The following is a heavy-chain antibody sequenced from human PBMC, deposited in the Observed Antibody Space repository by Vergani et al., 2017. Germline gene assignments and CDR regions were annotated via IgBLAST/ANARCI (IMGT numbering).Heavy chain of an antibody. CDR2: ISGSGGTI. CDR3: ARGGYSYGQQGDY. J-gene: IGHJ4*02. D-gene: IGHD5-18*01. Sequence: EVQLLESGGGLVQPGGSLRLSCAASGFTFSSYAMSWVRQAPGKGLDWVSVISGSGGTIYYADSVKSRFTISRDNAKNSLYLQMNILRAEDTAVYYCARGGYSYGQQGDYWGQGTLVTVSS. V-gene: IGHV3-23*01. CDR1: GFTFSSYA.